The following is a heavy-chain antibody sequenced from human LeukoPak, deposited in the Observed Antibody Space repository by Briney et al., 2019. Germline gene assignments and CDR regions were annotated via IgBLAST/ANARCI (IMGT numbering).Heavy chain of an antibody. Sequence: SETLSLTCTVSGGSISSGGYYWSWIRQHPGKGLEWIGNVENTGSINYNPSLESRVTISVDTSKNQFSLRLNSVTAADTAVYYCARSRIQLWSTPYDYWGQGTLVTVSS. CDR1: GGSISSGGYY. V-gene: IGHV4-61*08. D-gene: IGHD5-18*01. J-gene: IGHJ4*02. CDR2: VENTGSI. CDR3: ARSRIQLWSTPYDY.